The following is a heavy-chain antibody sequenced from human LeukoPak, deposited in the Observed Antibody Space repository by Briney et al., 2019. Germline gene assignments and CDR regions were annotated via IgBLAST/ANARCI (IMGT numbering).Heavy chain of an antibody. J-gene: IGHJ3*02. CDR3: ARDRGWIQHDI. V-gene: IGHV3-7*01. Sequence: GGSLRLSCAASGFTFSSYAMHWVRQAPGKGLEWVAFIKGDGSAKKYVDSVKGRFTISRDNAKNSLFLQMNSLRAEDTAVYYCARDRGWIQHDIWGQGTMVTVSS. D-gene: IGHD5-18*01. CDR1: GFTFSSYA. CDR2: IKGDGSAK.